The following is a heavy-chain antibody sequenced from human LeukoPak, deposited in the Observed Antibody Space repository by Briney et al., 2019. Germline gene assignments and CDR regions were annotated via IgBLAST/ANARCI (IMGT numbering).Heavy chain of an antibody. CDR1: GGSISSYY. CDR2: IYTSGST. Sequence: PSETLSLTCTVSGGSISSYYWSWIRQPAGKGLEWIGRIYTSGSTNYNPSLKSRVAMSLDTSKNQVSLYLTSVTAADTAMYFCVRSFRGKFYFESWGQGTLVPVSS. CDR3: VRSFRGKFYFES. D-gene: IGHD1-1*01. V-gene: IGHV4-4*07. J-gene: IGHJ4*02.